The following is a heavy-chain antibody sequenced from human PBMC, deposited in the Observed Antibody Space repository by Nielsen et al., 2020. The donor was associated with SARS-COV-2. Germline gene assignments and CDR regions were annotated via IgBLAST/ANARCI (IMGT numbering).Heavy chain of an antibody. CDR1: GFTFSEFY. CDR3: AREGGGWLQFTLDY. CDR2: ISSSGTAI. J-gene: IGHJ4*02. D-gene: IGHD5-24*01. V-gene: IGHV3-11*04. Sequence: GGSLRLSCEGSGFTFSEFYMTWIRQAPGKGLEWVSYISSSGTAINYADSVKGRFTITRDNAKNSLYLQMNSLRAEDTAVYYCAREGGGWLQFTLDYWGQGSLVTVSS.